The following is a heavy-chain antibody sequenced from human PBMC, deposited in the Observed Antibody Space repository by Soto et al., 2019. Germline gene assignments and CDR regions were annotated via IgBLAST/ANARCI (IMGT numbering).Heavy chain of an antibody. CDR2: IYHSGST. CDR1: GGSISSGGYS. D-gene: IGHD4-17*01. J-gene: IGHJ2*01. Sequence: QLQLQESGSGLVKPSQTLPLTCAVSGGSISSGGYSWSWIRQPPGKGLEWIGYIYHSGSTYYNPSLKSRVTISVDRSKNQFSLKLSSVTAADTAVYYCARGDGDYVGWYFDLWGRGTLVTVSS. CDR3: ARGDGDYVGWYFDL. V-gene: IGHV4-30-2*01.